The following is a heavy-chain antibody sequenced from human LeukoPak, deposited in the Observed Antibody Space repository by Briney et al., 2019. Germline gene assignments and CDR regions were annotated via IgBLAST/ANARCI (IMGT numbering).Heavy chain of an antibody. CDR3: ARSEGYQLLPLDI. CDR1: GFTFSSYS. Sequence: GGSLRLSCAASGFTFSSYSMNWVRQAPGKGLEWVSYISSSSSTIYYADTVKGRFTISRDNAKNSLYLQMNSLRAEDTAVYYCARSEGYQLLPLDIWGQGTMVTVSS. D-gene: IGHD2-2*01. CDR2: ISSSSSTI. V-gene: IGHV3-48*01. J-gene: IGHJ3*02.